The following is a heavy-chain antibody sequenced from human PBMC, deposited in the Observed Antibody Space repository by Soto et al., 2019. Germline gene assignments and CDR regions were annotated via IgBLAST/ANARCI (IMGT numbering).Heavy chain of an antibody. D-gene: IGHD3-10*01. J-gene: IGHJ3*01. CDR3: TRVLLRGVIIGPDV. CDR1: GFTFGDYA. CDR2: IRIQAYGGAT. Sequence: EVQVVESGGGLVQPGQSLRLSCTTSGFTFGDYAMSWFRQAPGKGLEWVSFIRIQAYGGATEYAASVKGRFTISRDDSRNIAYLQMNSLRTEDIAVYYFTRVLLRGVIIGPDVWGQGTMSTVST. V-gene: IGHV3-49*03.